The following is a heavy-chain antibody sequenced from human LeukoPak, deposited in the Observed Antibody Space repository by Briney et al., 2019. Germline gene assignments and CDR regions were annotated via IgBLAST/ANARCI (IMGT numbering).Heavy chain of an antibody. V-gene: IGHV4-34*01. CDR2: INHSGST. CDR3: ARGWYSWNYSFDY. D-gene: IGHD1-7*01. Sequence: SETLSLTCAVYGGSFSGYYWSWIRQPPGKGLEWIGEINHSGSTNYNPSLKSGVTISVDTSKNQFSLKLSSVTAADTAVYYCARGWYSWNYSFDYWGQGTLVTVSS. J-gene: IGHJ4*02. CDR1: GGSFSGYY.